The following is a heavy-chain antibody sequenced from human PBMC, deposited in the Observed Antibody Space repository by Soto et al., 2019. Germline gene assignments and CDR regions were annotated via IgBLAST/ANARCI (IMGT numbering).Heavy chain of an antibody. V-gene: IGHV1-18*01. CDR3: ARDSPPVDY. Sequence: QVQLVQSGAEVKKPGASVKVSCKASGYTFTTYGISWVRQAPGQGLEWMGWISAYNGNTKDAQKLQGRVTMTTDTSTSTAYMELRSVTSDDAGVDYCARDSPPVDYWGQGTRVTVSS. J-gene: IGHJ4*02. CDR1: GYTFTTYG. CDR2: ISAYNGNT.